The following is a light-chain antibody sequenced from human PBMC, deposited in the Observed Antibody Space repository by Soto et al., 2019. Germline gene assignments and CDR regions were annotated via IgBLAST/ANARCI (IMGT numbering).Light chain of an antibody. J-gene: IGLJ3*02. CDR1: SSNVGADYD. V-gene: IGLV1-40*01. CDR3: QSYYSSLSAWV. Sequence: QSVLTQPPSVSGAPGQRVTISCTGSSSNVGADYDVRWYQQLPGTDPKLLIYGNSNRPSGVPDRFSGSKSGTSASLAITGLQAEDEADYYCQSYYSSLSAWVFGGGTKLTVL. CDR2: GNS.